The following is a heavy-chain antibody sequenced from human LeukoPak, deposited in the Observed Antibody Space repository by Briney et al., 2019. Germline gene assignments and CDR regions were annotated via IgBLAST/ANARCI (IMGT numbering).Heavy chain of an antibody. CDR2: ISGSGGST. J-gene: IGHJ4*02. CDR1: GFTVSSNY. CDR3: AKDPGSDY. Sequence: GGSLRLSCAASGFTVSSNYMNWVRQAPGKGLEWVSAISGSGGSTYYADSVKGRFTISRDNSKNTLYLQMNSLRAEDTAVYYCAKDPGSDYRGQGTLVTVSS. V-gene: IGHV3-23*01.